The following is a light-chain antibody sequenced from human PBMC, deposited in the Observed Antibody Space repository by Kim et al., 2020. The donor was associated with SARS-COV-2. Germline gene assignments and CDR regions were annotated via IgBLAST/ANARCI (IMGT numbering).Light chain of an antibody. CDR1: QSISSY. CDR2: TAS. Sequence: SGSVGDRVTITCRASQSISSYLNWYQQKPGKAPKLLIYTASNLQSGVPSRFSGSGSGTDFTLTISSLQPEDFATYYCQQGYSTPYTFARGPSWRS. J-gene: IGKJ2*01. CDR3: QQGYSTPYT. V-gene: IGKV1-39*01.